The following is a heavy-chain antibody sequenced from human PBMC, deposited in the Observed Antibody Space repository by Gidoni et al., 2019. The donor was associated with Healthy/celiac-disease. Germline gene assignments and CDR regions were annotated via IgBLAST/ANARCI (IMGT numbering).Heavy chain of an antibody. J-gene: IGHJ4*02. CDR1: GFTLRSYA. CDR3: AKGALTMIVPFDY. Sequence: EVQQLESGGGLVQPGGSLRLSCAASGFTLRSYAMSWVRQAPGKGLGWVSAISGSGGSTYYADSVKGRFTISRDNSKNTLYLQMNSLRAEDTAVYYCAKGALTMIVPFDYWGQGTLVTVSS. V-gene: IGHV3-23*01. D-gene: IGHD3-22*01. CDR2: ISGSGGST.